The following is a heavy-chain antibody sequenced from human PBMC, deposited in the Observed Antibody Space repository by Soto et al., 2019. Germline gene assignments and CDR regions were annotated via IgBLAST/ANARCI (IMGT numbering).Heavy chain of an antibody. Sequence: QITLKESDPTLVKPTQTLTMTCTFSGFSLSTSGVGVGWIRQPPGKALEWLALIYWDDDKRYSPSLKSRLTITKDTSKNQLVLTLTNMDPVDTATYSCAHHAGGDGPGRDGYNYYFDYWGQGTLVTVSS. CDR3: AHHAGGDGPGRDGYNYYFDY. D-gene: IGHD5-12*01. V-gene: IGHV2-5*02. CDR1: GFSLSTSGVG. J-gene: IGHJ4*02. CDR2: IYWDDDK.